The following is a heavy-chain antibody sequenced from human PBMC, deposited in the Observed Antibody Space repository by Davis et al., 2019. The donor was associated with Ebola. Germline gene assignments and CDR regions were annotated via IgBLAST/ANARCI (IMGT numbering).Heavy chain of an antibody. CDR2: IYPGDSDT. D-gene: IGHD4-11*01. CDR3: ARLSTSNYNFYGMDV. CDR1: GFTFTNYW. Sequence: GESLKISCQGVGFTFTNYWIGWVRQMSGKGLEWMGIIYPGDSDTRYSPSFHGQVTMSADKSISTAYLQLSSLKASDTAMYYCARLSTSNYNFYGMDVWGQGTTVTVSS. V-gene: IGHV5-51*01. J-gene: IGHJ6*02.